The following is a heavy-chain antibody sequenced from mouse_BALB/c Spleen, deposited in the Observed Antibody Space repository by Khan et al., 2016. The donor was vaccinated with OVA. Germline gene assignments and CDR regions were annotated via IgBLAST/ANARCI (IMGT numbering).Heavy chain of an antibody. CDR3: ARRGYDYGRGALFAY. Sequence: QVQLKQSGPGLVQPSQSLSITCTVSGFSLDNYSVHWIRQSPGKGLEWLGVIWSAGSTAYNAAFISRLTITKDNSRSQVFCKVINRQPNDAAIYYCARRGYDYGRGALFAYWGQGTMVTVSA. CDR1: GFSLDNYS. D-gene: IGHD2-4*01. J-gene: IGHJ3*01. CDR2: IWSAGST. V-gene: IGHV2-2*02.